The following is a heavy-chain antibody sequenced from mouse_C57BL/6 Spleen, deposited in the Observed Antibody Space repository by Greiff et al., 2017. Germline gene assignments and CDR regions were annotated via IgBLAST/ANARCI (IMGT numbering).Heavy chain of an antibody. CDR1: GFTFTDYY. CDR3: ARYQLSGHFDY. D-gene: IGHD3-1*01. J-gene: IGHJ2*01. Sequence: EVHLVESGGGLVQPGGSLSLSCAASGFTFTDYYMSWVRQPPGKALEWLGFIRNKANGYTTEYSASVKGRFTISRDNSKSILYLQMNALRAEASATYSCARYQLSGHFDYWGQGTTLTVSS. CDR2: IRNKANGYTT. V-gene: IGHV7-3*01.